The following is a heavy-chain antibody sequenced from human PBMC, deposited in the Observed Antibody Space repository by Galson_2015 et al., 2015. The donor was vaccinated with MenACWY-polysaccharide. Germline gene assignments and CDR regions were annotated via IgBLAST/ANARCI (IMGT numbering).Heavy chain of an antibody. Sequence: PALVKPTQTLSLTCTFSGFSVTATGVGVGWIRQPPGKAPEWLAHIYWDGDKRFSPSLGARLTIPKDTSRDQVVLTMTDMDPVDTAIYYCVRLLGGVSFDSWGQGTL. CDR2: IYWDGDK. CDR3: VRLLGGVSFDS. J-gene: IGHJ4*02. D-gene: IGHD1-26*01. V-gene: IGHV2-5*02. CDR1: GFSVTATGVG.